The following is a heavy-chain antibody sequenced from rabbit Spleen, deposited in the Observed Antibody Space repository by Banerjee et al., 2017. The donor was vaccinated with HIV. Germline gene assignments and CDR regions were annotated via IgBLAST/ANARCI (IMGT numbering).Heavy chain of an antibody. D-gene: IGHD7-1*01. Sequence: QEQLEESGGGLVKPEGSLTLTCKASGFSFSDRDVMCWVRQAPGKGLEWIACINTATGNPVYASWAKGRFTISRTSSATVVLQMSRLTAAYTATYCCERDLAGVTGWNFSLWGPGTLVAGS. CDR1: GFSFSDRDV. CDR2: INTATGNP. CDR3: ERDLAGVTGWNFSL. J-gene: IGHJ4*01. V-gene: IGHV1S45*01.